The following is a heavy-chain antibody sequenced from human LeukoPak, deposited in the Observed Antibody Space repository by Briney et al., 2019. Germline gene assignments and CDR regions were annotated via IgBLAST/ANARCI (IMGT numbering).Heavy chain of an antibody. V-gene: IGHV1-46*01. CDR2: INPSGGST. J-gene: IGHJ6*02. Sequence: GASVKVSCKASGYTFTTYYMHWVRQAPGQGLEWMGIINPSGGSTSYAQKFQGRVTMTRGTSTSTDYMELSSLRSEDTAVYYCARGGILRLLGGPSAPPPAYGMDVWGQGTTVTVSS. CDR1: GYTFTTYY. D-gene: IGHD3-3*01. CDR3: ARGGILRLLGGPSAPPPAYGMDV.